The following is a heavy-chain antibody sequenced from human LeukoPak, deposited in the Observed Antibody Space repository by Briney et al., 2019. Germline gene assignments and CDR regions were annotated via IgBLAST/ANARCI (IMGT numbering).Heavy chain of an antibody. D-gene: IGHD2-2*01. Sequence: SETLSLTCAVYGESFSGYYWSWIRQPPGKGLEWIGEINHSGSTNYNPSLKSRVTISVDTSKNQFSLKLSSVTAADTAVYYCARGRDCSSTSCQTFDYWGQGTLVTVSS. CDR1: GESFSGYY. CDR3: ARGRDCSSTSCQTFDY. J-gene: IGHJ4*02. V-gene: IGHV4-34*01. CDR2: INHSGST.